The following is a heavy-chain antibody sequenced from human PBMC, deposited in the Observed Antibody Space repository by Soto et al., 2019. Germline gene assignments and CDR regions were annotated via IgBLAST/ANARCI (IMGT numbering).Heavy chain of an antibody. J-gene: IGHJ6*02. CDR2: INQDGSES. Sequence: GGSLRLSCAASGFTVSSNYMSWVRQAPGKGLEWVANINQDGSESYYVDSVKGRFTISRDNAKNSLYLQMNSLRAEDTAVYYCARYDSSGYYWPYYYYGMDVWGQGTTVTVSS. CDR1: GFTVSSNY. D-gene: IGHD3-22*01. CDR3: ARYDSSGYYWPYYYYGMDV. V-gene: IGHV3-7*01.